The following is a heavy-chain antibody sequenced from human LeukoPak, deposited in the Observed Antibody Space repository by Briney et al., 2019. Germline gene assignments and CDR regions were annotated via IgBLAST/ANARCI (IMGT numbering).Heavy chain of an antibody. J-gene: IGHJ4*02. V-gene: IGHV3-74*01. CDR1: GFTFSSYS. Sequence: GGSLRLSCAASGFTFSSYSMNWVRQAPGKGLVWVSVINTDGSSTNYADSVKGRFTISRDNAKNTLYLQMNSLRAEDTAVYYCARRTAAGKYYFDSWGQGTLVTVSS. CDR3: ARRTAAGKYYFDS. D-gene: IGHD6-13*01. CDR2: INTDGSST.